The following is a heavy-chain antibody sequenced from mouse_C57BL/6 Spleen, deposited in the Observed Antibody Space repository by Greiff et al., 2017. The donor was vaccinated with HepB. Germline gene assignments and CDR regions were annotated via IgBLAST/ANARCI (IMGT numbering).Heavy chain of an antibody. D-gene: IGHD1-1*01. V-gene: IGHV1-50*01. CDR1: GYTFTSYW. Sequence: VQLQQPGAELVKPGASVKLSCKASGYTFTSYWMQWVKQRPGQGLEWIGEIDPSDSYTNYNQKFKGKATLTVDTSSSTAYMQLSSLTSEDSAVYYCARGDYGKGYWGQGTTLTVSS. CDR3: ARGDYGKGY. CDR2: IDPSDSYT. J-gene: IGHJ2*01.